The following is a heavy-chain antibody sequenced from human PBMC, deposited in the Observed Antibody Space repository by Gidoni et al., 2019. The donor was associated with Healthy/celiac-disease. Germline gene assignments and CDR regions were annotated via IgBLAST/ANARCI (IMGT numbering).Heavy chain of an antibody. J-gene: IGHJ4*02. Sequence: EVQLVESGGGLVQPGGSLRLSCSASGFTFSSYAMHWVLQAPGKGLEYVSDISSNGGSTYYADSVKGRFTISRDNSKNTLYLQMSSLRAEDTAVYYCVKSGESPVDYWGQGTLVTVSS. CDR2: ISSNGGST. CDR1: GFTFSSYA. V-gene: IGHV3-64D*06. CDR3: VKSGESPVDY.